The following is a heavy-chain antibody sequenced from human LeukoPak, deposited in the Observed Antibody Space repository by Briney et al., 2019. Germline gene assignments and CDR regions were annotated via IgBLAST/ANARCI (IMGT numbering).Heavy chain of an antibody. CDR3: ARGVSSGWYLKYYFDY. CDR2: IYSGGST. Sequence: PGGSLRLSCAASGFTVSGSYMSWVRQAPGKGLEWVSVIYSGGSTYYGDSVKGRFTISRDSSKNTLSLQMNSLRAEDTAVYYCARGVSSGWYLKYYFDYWGQGTLVTVSS. CDR1: GFTVSGSY. V-gene: IGHV3-53*01. J-gene: IGHJ4*02. D-gene: IGHD6-19*01.